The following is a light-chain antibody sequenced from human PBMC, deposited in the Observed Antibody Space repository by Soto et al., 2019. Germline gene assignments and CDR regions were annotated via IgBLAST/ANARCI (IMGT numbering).Light chain of an antibody. J-gene: IGKJ1*01. CDR2: KAS. CDR1: QTISSW. Sequence: DIKMTQSPSTLSGSVGDRVTITCRASQTISSWLAWYQQKPGKAPKLLIYKASTLKSGVPSRFSGSGSGTEFTLTISSLQPDDFATYYCQHYKSYWTFGQGSKVDI. V-gene: IGKV1-5*03. CDR3: QHYKSYWT.